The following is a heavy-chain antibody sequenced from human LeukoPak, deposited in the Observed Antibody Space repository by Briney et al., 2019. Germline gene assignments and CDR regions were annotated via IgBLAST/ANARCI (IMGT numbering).Heavy chain of an antibody. CDR2: IRYDGSNK. CDR1: GFTFSSYG. CDR3: ARELREHGVFDI. D-gene: IGHD1-26*01. J-gene: IGHJ3*02. V-gene: IGHV3-33*08. Sequence: PGGSLRLSCAASGFTFSSYGVHWVRQAPGKGLEWVAFIRYDGSNKYYAASVKGRFSISRDNSKNTVYLQMSSLRAEDTAIYYCARELREHGVFDIWGQGTMVTVSS.